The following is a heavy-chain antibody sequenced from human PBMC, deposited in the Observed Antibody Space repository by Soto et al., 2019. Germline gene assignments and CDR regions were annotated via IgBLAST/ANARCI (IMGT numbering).Heavy chain of an antibody. J-gene: IGHJ5*02. CDR1: GDALRSPAFL. D-gene: IGHD3-10*01. CDR3: ARQLGRGWFAP. Sequence: SETLSLTRPVSGDALRSPAFLWAWVRQPPGEGLEWIGSIYSSGSTYYKPSLQSRVTISVDTSKNEFSLKLYLVTDTDTAVYYCARQLGRGWFAPWGQGTLVTVSS. CDR2: IYSSGST. V-gene: IGHV4-39*01.